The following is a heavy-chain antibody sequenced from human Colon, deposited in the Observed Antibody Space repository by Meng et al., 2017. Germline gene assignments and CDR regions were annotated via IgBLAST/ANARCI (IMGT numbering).Heavy chain of an antibody. Sequence: SETLSPTCAVSGGSISSSNWWSWVRQPPGKGLEWIGEIYHSGSTNYNPSLKSRVAISVDLSKNQFSLKLTSVTAADTAVYYCAREGNSGYSTTEAFDIWGQGTKVTVSS. CDR1: GGSISSSNW. CDR2: IYHSGST. D-gene: IGHD3-22*01. CDR3: AREGNSGYSTTEAFDI. V-gene: IGHV4-4*02. J-gene: IGHJ3*02.